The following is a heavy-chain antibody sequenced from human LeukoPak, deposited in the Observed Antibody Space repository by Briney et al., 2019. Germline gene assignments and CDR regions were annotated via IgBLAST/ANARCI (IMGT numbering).Heavy chain of an antibody. CDR2: INPNSGGT. CDR1: GYTFSGYY. Sequence: GASVKLSCKASGYTFSGYYMHWVRQAPGQGLEWMGWINPNSGGTNYAQKFQGRVTMTRDTSISTAYMELSRLRSDDTAVYYCARVEVTRHNWFDPWGQGTLVTVSS. D-gene: IGHD4-17*01. V-gene: IGHV1-2*02. J-gene: IGHJ5*02. CDR3: ARVEVTRHNWFDP.